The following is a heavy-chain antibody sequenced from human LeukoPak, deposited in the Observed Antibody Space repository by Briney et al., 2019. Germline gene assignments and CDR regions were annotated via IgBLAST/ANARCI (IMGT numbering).Heavy chain of an antibody. CDR2: ISYDGSNK. CDR1: GFTFSSYA. V-gene: IGHV3-30-3*01. D-gene: IGHD6-13*01. Sequence: PGGSLRLSCAASGFTFSSYAMHWVRQAPGKGLEWVAVISYDGSNKYYADSVKGRFTISRDKSKNTLYLQMNSLRAEDTAVYYCARDSGRIAAAADGKYYYGMDVWGQGTTVTVSS. CDR3: ARDSGRIAAAADGKYYYGMDV. J-gene: IGHJ6*02.